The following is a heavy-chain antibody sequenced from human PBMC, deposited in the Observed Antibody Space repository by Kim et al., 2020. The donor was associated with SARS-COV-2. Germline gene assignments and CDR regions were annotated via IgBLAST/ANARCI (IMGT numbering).Heavy chain of an antibody. Sequence: ASVKVSCKASGYTFTSYGISWVRQAPGQGLEWMGWISAYNGNTNYAQKLQGRVTMTTDTSTSTAYMELRSLRSDDTAVYYCARDPGHYYDREGYFDYWGQGTLVTVSS. V-gene: IGHV1-18*01. J-gene: IGHJ4*02. CDR2: ISAYNGNT. D-gene: IGHD3-22*01. CDR1: GYTFTSYG. CDR3: ARDPGHYYDREGYFDY.